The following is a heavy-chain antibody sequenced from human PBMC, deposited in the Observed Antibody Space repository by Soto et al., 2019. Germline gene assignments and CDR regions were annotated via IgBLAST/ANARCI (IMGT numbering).Heavy chain of an antibody. V-gene: IGHV1-69*13. CDR3: ARDRLYHYDSSGYPNDAFDI. D-gene: IGHD3-22*01. J-gene: IGHJ3*02. CDR2: IIPIFGTA. CDR1: GGTFSSYA. Sequence: SVKVSCKASGGTFSSYAISWVRQAPGQGLEWMGGIIPIFGTANYAQKFQGRVTITADESTSTAYMELSSLRSEDTAVYYCARDRLYHYDSSGYPNDAFDIWGQGTMVTVSS.